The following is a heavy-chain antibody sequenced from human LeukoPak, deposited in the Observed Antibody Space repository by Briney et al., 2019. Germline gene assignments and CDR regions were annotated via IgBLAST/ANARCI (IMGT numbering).Heavy chain of an antibody. J-gene: IGHJ4*02. V-gene: IGHV3-48*01. CDR2: ISSSSSNI. D-gene: IGHD3-3*01. CDR3: ARDRNTIFGVVIRSEYFDY. CDR1: GFTFSSYS. Sequence: GGSLRLSCAASGFTFSSYSMNWVRQAPGKGLEWVSYISSSSSNIYYADSVKGRFTISRDNAKNSLYLQMNSLRAEDTAVYYCARDRNTIFGVVIRSEYFDYWGQGTLVTVSS.